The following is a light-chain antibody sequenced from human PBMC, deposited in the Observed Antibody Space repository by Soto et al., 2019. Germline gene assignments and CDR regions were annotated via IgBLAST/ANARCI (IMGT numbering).Light chain of an antibody. Sequence: DIQMYPSPSSLSASVRDRVTITCRASQGISRWLAWYQQKPGKAPKLLIYAASSLQSGVPSRFSGSGSGTDFTLTISSLKNEDFATYYCQQANSFTFTFGQGTRLEIK. CDR3: QQANSFTFT. CDR2: AAS. J-gene: IGKJ5*01. CDR1: QGISRW. V-gene: IGKV1-12*01.